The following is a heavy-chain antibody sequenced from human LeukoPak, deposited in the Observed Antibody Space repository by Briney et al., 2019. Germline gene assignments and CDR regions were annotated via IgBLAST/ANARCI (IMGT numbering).Heavy chain of an antibody. Sequence: PSETLSLTCTVSGGSISSGSYYWSWIRQPAGKGLEWIGRIYTSGGTNYNPSLKSRVTISVDTSKNQFSLKLSSVTAADTAVYYCAREYYDFWSGPNWFDPWGQGTLVTVSS. V-gene: IGHV4-61*02. CDR2: IYTSGGT. J-gene: IGHJ5*02. CDR3: AREYYDFWSGPNWFDP. D-gene: IGHD3-3*01. CDR1: GGSISSGSYY.